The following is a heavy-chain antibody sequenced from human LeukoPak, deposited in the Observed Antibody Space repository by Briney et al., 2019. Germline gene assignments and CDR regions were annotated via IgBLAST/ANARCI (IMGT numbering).Heavy chain of an antibody. D-gene: IGHD3-22*01. J-gene: IGHJ1*01. CDR1: GFTFSSYA. Sequence: GGSLRLSCAACGFTFSSYAMSWVRQARGKGLEWVSAISGSGGSTYYADAVKGRFTISRDNSKNTLYLQINSLRAEDTAVYYCAKDLFAYDSSGYYPEYFQHWGQGTLVTVSS. CDR2: ISGSGGST. CDR3: AKDLFAYDSSGYYPEYFQH. V-gene: IGHV3-23*01.